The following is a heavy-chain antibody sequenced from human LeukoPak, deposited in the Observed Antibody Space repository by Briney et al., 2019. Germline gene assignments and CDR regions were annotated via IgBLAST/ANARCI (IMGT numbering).Heavy chain of an antibody. Sequence: SVKVSCKASGGTFSSYAISWVRQAPGQGLEWMGRIIPILGIANYAQKFQGRVTMTRNTSISTAYMELSSLRSEDTAVYYCARGPGYYDYVWGSYRSYYFDYWGQGTLVTVSS. CDR1: GGTFSSYA. CDR2: IIPILGIA. D-gene: IGHD3-16*02. J-gene: IGHJ4*02. V-gene: IGHV1-69*04. CDR3: ARGPGYYDYVWGSYRSYYFDY.